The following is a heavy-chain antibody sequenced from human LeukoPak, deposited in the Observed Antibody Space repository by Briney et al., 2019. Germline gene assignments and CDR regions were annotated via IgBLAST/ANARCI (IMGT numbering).Heavy chain of an antibody. J-gene: IGHJ4*02. CDR2: MKPNSGHT. D-gene: IGHD4-17*01. Sequence: GASVKVSCKASGYTFTDYDINWLRQATGQGLEWMGWMKPNSGHTIYAQKFQGSLTMTRDKSKGTAYMELTSLRSDDTAVYYCAADDYGEYAMGYWGQGTLVTVSS. CDR1: GYTFTDYD. CDR3: AADDYGEYAMGY. V-gene: IGHV1-8*01.